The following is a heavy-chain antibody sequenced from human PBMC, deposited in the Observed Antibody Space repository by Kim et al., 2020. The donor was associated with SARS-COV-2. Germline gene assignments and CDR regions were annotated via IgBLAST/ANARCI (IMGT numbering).Heavy chain of an antibody. CDR3: ARDASKYCSRTSCYSGYYYYGMDV. Sequence: ASVKVSCKASHYTFTDYGISWVRQAPGQGLEWMGWISIYNGDIKYAQKFQGRVTVTTETSTSTAYMELRSLRSDDTAVYYWARDASKYCSRTSCYSGYYYYGMDVWGQGTTVTVS. D-gene: IGHD2-2*02. V-gene: IGHV1-18*04. J-gene: IGHJ6*02. CDR2: ISIYNGDI. CDR1: HYTFTDYG.